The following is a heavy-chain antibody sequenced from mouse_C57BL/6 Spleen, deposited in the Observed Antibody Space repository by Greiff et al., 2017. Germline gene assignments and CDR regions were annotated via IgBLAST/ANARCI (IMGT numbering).Heavy chain of an antibody. V-gene: IGHV1-82*01. D-gene: IGHD1-1*01. J-gene: IGHJ4*01. CDR2: IYPGDGDT. CDR3: ARKFTTGMDD. Sequence: QVQLQQSGPELVKPGASVKISCKASGYAFRSSWMNWVKQRPGKGLEWIGRIYPGDGDTTYNGKFKGKATLTADKSSSTASMQLSSLRSEDSAVYFCARKFTTGMDDWGQGTSVTVSS. CDR1: GYAFRSSW.